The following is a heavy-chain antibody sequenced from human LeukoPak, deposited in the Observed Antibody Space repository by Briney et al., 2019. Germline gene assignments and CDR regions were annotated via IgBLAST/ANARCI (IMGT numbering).Heavy chain of an antibody. CDR1: GFTFSSCS. CDR2: ISSSSSTI. D-gene: IGHD6-13*01. V-gene: IGHV3-48*01. Sequence: PGGSLRLSCAASGFTFSSCSMNWARQAPGKGLEGVSYISSSSSTIYYADSVKGRFTISRDNAKNSLYLQMNSLRAEDTAVYYCAKGPYSSSWYSEGSYFQHWGQGTLVTVSS. J-gene: IGHJ1*01. CDR3: AKGPYSSSWYSEGSYFQH.